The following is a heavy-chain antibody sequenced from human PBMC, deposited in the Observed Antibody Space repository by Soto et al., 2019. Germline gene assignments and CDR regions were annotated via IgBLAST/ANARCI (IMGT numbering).Heavy chain of an antibody. J-gene: IGHJ6*02. D-gene: IGHD6-13*01. CDR1: GGTLSNNA. V-gene: IGHV1-69*01. CDR2: IIPIFGTT. Sequence: QVQLVQSGAEVKEPGSSVKVSCKASGGTLSNNAISWVRQAPGQGLEWMGGIIPIFGTTNYAQKFQGRLTITADESTSTGYMELSSLRSEDTAVYYCARPRLQLVRLQYYSPMDFWGQGTTFTVSS. CDR3: ARPRLQLVRLQYYSPMDF.